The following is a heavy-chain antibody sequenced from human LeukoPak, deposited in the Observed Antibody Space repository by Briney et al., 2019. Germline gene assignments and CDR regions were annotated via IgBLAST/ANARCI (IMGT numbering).Heavy chain of an antibody. J-gene: IGHJ4*02. D-gene: IGHD3-3*01. Sequence: ASVKVSCKASGYTFTNYGINWVRQAPGQGLEWMGWISTYNGHTNYAQNFHGRVTMTTDTSTTTAFMELRSLTYGDTAVYYCARGSASNDYWGQGTLVTVSS. CDR2: ISTYNGHT. V-gene: IGHV1-18*01. CDR3: ARGSASNDY. CDR1: GYTFTNYG.